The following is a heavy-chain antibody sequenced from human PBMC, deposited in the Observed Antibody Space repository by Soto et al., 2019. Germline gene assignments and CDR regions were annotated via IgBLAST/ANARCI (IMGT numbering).Heavy chain of an antibody. CDR1: GFTFSSYS. V-gene: IGHV3-48*01. CDR3: ATLQQLHPLGGGD. D-gene: IGHD6-13*01. Sequence: ESGCGLVQPWGSLRLSCAASGFTFSSYSMNWVRQAPGKGLEWVSYISSSSSTIYYADSVKGRFTISRDNAKNSLYLQMNRLSAEDTAVYYCATLQQLHPLGGGDWGQGTLVTVSS. CDR2: ISSSSSTI. J-gene: IGHJ4*02.